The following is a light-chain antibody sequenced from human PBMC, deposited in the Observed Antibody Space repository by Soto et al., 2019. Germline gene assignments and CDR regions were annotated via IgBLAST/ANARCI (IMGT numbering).Light chain of an antibody. V-gene: IGKV1-9*01. CDR1: QGISSY. CDR3: QQLNRYPIT. Sequence: DIQLTQSPSFLSASVGDRVTITCRASQGISSYLAWYQQKPGKAPKLLIYAASTLQSGVPSRFSGSGSGTEFTLTISSLQPEDFATYYCQQLNRYPITFGQGTRLENK. CDR2: AAS. J-gene: IGKJ5*01.